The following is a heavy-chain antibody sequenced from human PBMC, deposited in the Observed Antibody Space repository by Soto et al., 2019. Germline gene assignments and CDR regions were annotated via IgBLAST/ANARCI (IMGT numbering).Heavy chain of an antibody. V-gene: IGHV3-15*07. CDR1: GFTFSNAW. Sequence: GGSLRLSCAAPGFTFSNAWMNWVRQAPGKGLEWVGRIKSKTDGGTTDYAAPVKGRFTISRDDSKNTLYLQMNSLKTEDTAVYYCTTGYFWSGYYGYYGMDVWGQGTTVTVSS. CDR3: TTGYFWSGYYGYYGMDV. J-gene: IGHJ6*02. CDR2: IKSKTDGGTT. D-gene: IGHD3-3*01.